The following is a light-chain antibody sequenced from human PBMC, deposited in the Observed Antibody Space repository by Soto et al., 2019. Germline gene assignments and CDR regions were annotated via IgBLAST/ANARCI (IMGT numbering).Light chain of an antibody. V-gene: IGKV1-33*01. Sequence: IQITPTQSSLFASXVDRVTNACQASQNINNYLNWYQQKPGRAPKLLIYDASNLEAGVPSRFRGSGSGTDFTFTISRLQPEDIATYYCQQYENLPTFGQGTRLEIK. CDR1: QNINNY. J-gene: IGKJ5*01. CDR3: QQYENLPT. CDR2: DAS.